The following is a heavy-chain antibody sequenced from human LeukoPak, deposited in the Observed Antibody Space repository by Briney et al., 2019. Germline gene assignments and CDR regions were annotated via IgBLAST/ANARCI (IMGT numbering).Heavy chain of an antibody. CDR1: GGSFSGYY. CDR3: ARVHGSGSYYIDY. V-gene: IGHV4-34*01. J-gene: IGHJ4*02. CDR2: INHSGST. Sequence: SETLSLTCAVYGGSFSGYYWSWIRQPPGKGLEWIGEINHSGSTNYNPSLKSRVTISVDTSKNQFSLKLSSVTAADTAVYYCARVHGSGSYYIDYWGQGTLVTVSS. D-gene: IGHD3-10*01.